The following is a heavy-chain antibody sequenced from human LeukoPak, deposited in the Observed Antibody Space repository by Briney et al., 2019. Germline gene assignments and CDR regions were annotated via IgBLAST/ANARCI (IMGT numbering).Heavy chain of an antibody. Sequence: PGGSLRLSCAASGFTFKSYGMHWVRQAPGKGLVWVAVIWYVESDTSYADSVKGRFTISRDNSKNTLYLQMNSLRAEDTAVYFCARDTRGRDLDYWGQGTLVTVSS. CDR2: IWYVESDT. CDR3: ARDTRGRDLDY. V-gene: IGHV3-33*01. D-gene: IGHD3-16*01. CDR1: GFTFKSYG. J-gene: IGHJ4*02.